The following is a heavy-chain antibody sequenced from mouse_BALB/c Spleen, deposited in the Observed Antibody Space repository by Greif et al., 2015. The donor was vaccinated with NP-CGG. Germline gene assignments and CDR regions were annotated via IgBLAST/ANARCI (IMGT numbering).Heavy chain of an antibody. J-gene: IGHJ4*01. CDR2: IWRGGST. Sequence: VQLQQSGPGLVQPSQSLSITCTVSGFSLTSYGVHWVRQSPGKGLEWLGVIWRGGSTDYNAAFISRLSISKDNSKSQVFFKMNSLQANDTAIYYCARKRDYDLYYYAMDYWGQGTSVTVSS. CDR3: ARKRDYDLYYYAMDY. D-gene: IGHD2-4*01. CDR1: GFSLTSYG. V-gene: IGHV2-2*02.